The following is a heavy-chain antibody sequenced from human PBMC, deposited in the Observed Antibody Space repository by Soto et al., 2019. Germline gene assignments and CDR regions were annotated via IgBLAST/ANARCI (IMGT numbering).Heavy chain of an antibody. J-gene: IGHJ4*02. V-gene: IGHV2-5*02. D-gene: IGHD2-21*02. CDR2: IYWDDDK. CDR1: GFSLSTSGVG. Sequence: QITLKESGPPLVKPTQTLTLTCTFSGFSLSTSGVGVGWIRQPPGKALEWLALIYWDDDKRYSPSLKSRLTITKDTSKNQVVLTMTNMDPVDTATYYCAHRQYCGGDCLFDYWGQGTLVTVSS. CDR3: AHRQYCGGDCLFDY.